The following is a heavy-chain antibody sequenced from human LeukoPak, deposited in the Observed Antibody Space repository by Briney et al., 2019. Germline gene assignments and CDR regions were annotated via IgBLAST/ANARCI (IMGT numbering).Heavy chain of an antibody. V-gene: IGHV1-18*01. CDR3: ARGSYSGSYYYYYYYYMDV. Sequence: ASVKVSCKASGYTFTSYGISWVRQAPGQGLEWMGWISAYNGNTNYAQKLQGRVTMTTDTSTSTAYMELRSLRSDDTAVYYCARGSYSGSYYYYYYYYMDVWGKGTTVTVSS. CDR2: ISAYNGNT. CDR1: GYTFTSYG. J-gene: IGHJ6*03. D-gene: IGHD1-26*01.